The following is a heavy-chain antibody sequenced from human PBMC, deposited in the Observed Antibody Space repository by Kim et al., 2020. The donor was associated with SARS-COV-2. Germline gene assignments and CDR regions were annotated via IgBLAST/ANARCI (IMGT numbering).Heavy chain of an antibody. CDR3: VMEAGFTKIIVDYYFDY. J-gene: IGHJ4*02. CDR2: VSYEGRNT. D-gene: IGHD3-22*01. Sequence: GGSLRLSCVASGFTFSNYGMHWVRQAPGKGLEWVAIVSYEGRNTHYSTSVKGRFTISRDNSKNTVFLQMNSLTAEDTALYYCVMEAGFTKIIVDYYFDYWGQGTRVTVSS. CDR1: GFTFSNYG. V-gene: IGHV3-30*03.